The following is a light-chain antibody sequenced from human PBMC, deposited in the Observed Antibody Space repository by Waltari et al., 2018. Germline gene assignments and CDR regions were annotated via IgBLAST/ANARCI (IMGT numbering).Light chain of an antibody. J-gene: IGKJ4*01. CDR1: QGISNY. Sequence: EVVLTQSPATLSLSPGATATLSCRASQGISNYLAWYQHKPGQAPRLLIYDANNRATGIPARCGGSGSGTDFTLTISSLDPEDFAVYFCQQRSNWPMTFGGGTKVEIK. V-gene: IGKV3-11*01. CDR3: QQRSNWPMT. CDR2: DAN.